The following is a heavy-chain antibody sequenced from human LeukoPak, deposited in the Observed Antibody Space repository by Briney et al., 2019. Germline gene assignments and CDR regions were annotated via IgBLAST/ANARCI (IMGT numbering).Heavy chain of an antibody. CDR2: ISPYNGNP. Sequence: ASVKVSCKASGYTFTNYDIIWVRQAPGQGLEWMGWISPYNGNPNYAQKVRGRVTMTTDTSTTTAYMELWSLRSDDTAVYYCARDRIRRSSAGGAFDIWGQGTMVTVSS. V-gene: IGHV1-18*01. J-gene: IGHJ3*02. CDR1: GYTFTNYD. D-gene: IGHD2-2*01. CDR3: ARDRIRRSSAGGAFDI.